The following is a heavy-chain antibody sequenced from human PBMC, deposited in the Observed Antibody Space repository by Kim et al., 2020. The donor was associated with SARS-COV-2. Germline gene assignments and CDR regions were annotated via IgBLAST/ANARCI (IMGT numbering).Heavy chain of an antibody. D-gene: IGHD3-16*01. CDR1: GFTFSSDW. CDR3: ARRNGGVFDY. J-gene: IGHJ4*02. V-gene: IGHV3-7*01. CDR2: IKEDGSDK. Sequence: GGSLRLSCAASGFTFSSDWMSWVRQAPGKGLECVAHIKEDGSDKYYVDSVKGRFTIFRDNAKNSLFLQMNSLTVEDTAVYYCARRNGGVFDYWGQGTLVIVS.